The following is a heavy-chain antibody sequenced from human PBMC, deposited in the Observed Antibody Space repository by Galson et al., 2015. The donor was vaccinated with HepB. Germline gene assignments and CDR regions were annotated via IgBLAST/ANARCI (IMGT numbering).Heavy chain of an antibody. D-gene: IGHD7-27*01. CDR2: ISSRSEYI. CDR3: ARDKTPNWGFQYFDL. Sequence: SLRLACAASGFSFSTYSMNWVRQAPGKGLEWVACISSRSEYIFYADSVKGRFTISRDNAKNALYLQMNSLTAEDTAVYYCARDKTPNWGFQYFDLWGRGTLVTVSS. CDR1: GFSFSTYS. J-gene: IGHJ2*01. V-gene: IGHV3-21*01.